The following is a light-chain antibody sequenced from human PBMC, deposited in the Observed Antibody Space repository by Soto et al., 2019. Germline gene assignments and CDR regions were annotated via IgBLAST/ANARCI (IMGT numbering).Light chain of an antibody. Sequence: DIQMTQSPSSLSASVGDRVTITCRASQSISSYLNWYQQKPGKAPKLLIYAASSLQSGVPSRFSGSGSGTDFTLTISSLQPEDFETYYCQQSYSTRGTFGGGTKVEIK. V-gene: IGKV1-39*01. CDR2: AAS. CDR1: QSISSY. J-gene: IGKJ4*01. CDR3: QQSYSTRGT.